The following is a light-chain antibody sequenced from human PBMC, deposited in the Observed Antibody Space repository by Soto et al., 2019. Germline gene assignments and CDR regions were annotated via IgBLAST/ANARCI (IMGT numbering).Light chain of an antibody. V-gene: IGKV1-5*03. Sequence: DIQMTQAASTLSASVGDRVTITCRASQSISIWLAWYQQKPGKAPKILIYKASSLESGVPSRFSGSGSGTEFTLTISSLQPDDFATYYCQQYSTYTPRTFGQGTKVDIK. CDR2: KAS. CDR3: QQYSTYTPRT. CDR1: QSISIW. J-gene: IGKJ1*01.